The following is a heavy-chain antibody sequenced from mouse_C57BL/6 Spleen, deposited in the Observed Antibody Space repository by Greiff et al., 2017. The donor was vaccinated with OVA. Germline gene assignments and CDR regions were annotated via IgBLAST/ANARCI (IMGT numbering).Heavy chain of an antibody. V-gene: IGHV1-82*01. Sequence: QVQLQQSGPELVKPGASVKISCKASGYAFSSSWMNWVKQRPGKGLEWIGRIYPGDGDTNYNGKFKGKATLTADKSSSTAYMQLSSLTSEDSAVYFCARYDYPPWAMDYWGQGTSVTVSS. CDR1: GYAFSSSW. CDR3: ARYDYPPWAMDY. D-gene: IGHD2-4*01. CDR2: IYPGDGDT. J-gene: IGHJ4*01.